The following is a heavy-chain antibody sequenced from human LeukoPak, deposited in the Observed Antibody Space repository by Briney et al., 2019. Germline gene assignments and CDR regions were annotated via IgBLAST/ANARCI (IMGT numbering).Heavy chain of an antibody. D-gene: IGHD6-19*01. V-gene: IGHV4-59*08. J-gene: IGHJ4*02. CDR1: GGSISSYY. CDR2: TYYSGST. CDR3: ASRNFGYSSGWYNY. Sequence: SETLSLTCTVSGGSISSYYWSWIRQPPGKGLEWIGYTYYSGSTNYNPSLKSRVTISVDTSKNQFSLKLSSVTAADTAVYYCASRNFGYSSGWYNYWGQGTLVTVSS.